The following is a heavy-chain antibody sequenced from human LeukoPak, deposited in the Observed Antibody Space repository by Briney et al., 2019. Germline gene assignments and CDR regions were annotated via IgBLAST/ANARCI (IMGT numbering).Heavy chain of an antibody. J-gene: IGHJ5*02. Sequence: GGSLRLSCAASGFTFGSYWMSWVRQAPGKGREWVANIKQDGSEKHYVDSVKGRFTISRDNAKNSLYLQMNSLRAEDTAVYHCARWRGEGSPFDPWGQGTLVTVSS. V-gene: IGHV3-7*01. D-gene: IGHD3-10*01. CDR1: GFTFGSYW. CDR3: ARWRGEGSPFDP. CDR2: IKQDGSEK.